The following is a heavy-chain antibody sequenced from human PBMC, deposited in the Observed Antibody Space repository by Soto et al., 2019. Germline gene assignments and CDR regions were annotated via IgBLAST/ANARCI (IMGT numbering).Heavy chain of an antibody. CDR1: GGFFSGYY. CDR2: INHSGST. V-gene: IGHV4-34*01. J-gene: IGHJ6*03. CDR3: ARGGLTMVRGAGYYYYYMDV. D-gene: IGHD3-10*01. Sequence: QVQLQQWGAGLLKPSETLSLTCAVYGGFFSGYYWSWIRQPPGKGLEWIGEINHSGSTNYNPSLKSRVTISVDTSKNQFSLKLSSVTAADTAVYYCARGGLTMVRGAGYYYYYMDVWGKGTTVTVSS.